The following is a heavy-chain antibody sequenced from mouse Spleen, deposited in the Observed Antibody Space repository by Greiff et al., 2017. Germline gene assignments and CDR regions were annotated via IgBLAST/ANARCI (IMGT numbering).Heavy chain of an antibody. CDR2: INPGSGGT. V-gene: IGHV1-54*01. J-gene: IGHJ1*01. D-gene: IGHD1-1*01. CDR3: ARSYYGSRGYFDV. CDR1: GYTFTGYW. Sequence: VKLMESGAELMKPGASVKLSCKATGYTFTGYWIEWVKQRPGQGLEWIGVINPGSGGTNYNEKFKGKATLTADKSSSTAYMQLSSLTSEDSAVYFCARSYYGSRGYFDVWGAGTTVTVSS.